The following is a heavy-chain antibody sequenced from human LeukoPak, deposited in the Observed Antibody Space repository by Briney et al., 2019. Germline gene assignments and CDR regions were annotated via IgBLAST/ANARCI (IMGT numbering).Heavy chain of an antibody. Sequence: SETLSLTCAVSGYSISSGYYWGWIRQPPGKGLEWIGSIYHSGSTYYNPSLKSRVTISVDTSKNQSSLKLSSVTAADTAVYYCARHFKDRGSSWYGVFDYWGQGTLVTVSS. J-gene: IGHJ4*02. CDR1: GYSISSGYY. CDR3: ARHFKDRGSSWYGVFDY. D-gene: IGHD6-13*01. V-gene: IGHV4-38-2*01. CDR2: IYHSGST.